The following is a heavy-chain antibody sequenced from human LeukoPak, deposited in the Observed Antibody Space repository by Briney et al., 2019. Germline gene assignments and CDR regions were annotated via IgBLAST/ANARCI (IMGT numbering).Heavy chain of an antibody. V-gene: IGHV4-59*01. Sequence: SETLPLTCTVSGGSISSYYWSWIRQPPGKGLEWIGYIYYSGSTNYNPSLKSRVTISVDTSKNQFSLKLSSVTAADTAVYYCTRTWYSSGWYSYYFDYWGQGTLVTVSS. CDR1: GGSISSYY. J-gene: IGHJ4*02. D-gene: IGHD6-19*01. CDR3: TRTWYSSGWYSYYFDY. CDR2: IYYSGST.